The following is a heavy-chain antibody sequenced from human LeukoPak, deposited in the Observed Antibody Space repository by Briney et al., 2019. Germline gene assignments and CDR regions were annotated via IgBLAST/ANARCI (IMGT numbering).Heavy chain of an antibody. CDR1: GGSISSYY. CDR2: IYYSGST. V-gene: IGHV4-59*12. Sequence: SETLSLTCTVSGGSISSYYWSWIRQPPGKGLEWIGYIYYSGSTNYNPSLKSRVTISVDTSKNQFSLKLSSVTAADTAVYYCARRCYYDSSGNNCNYGMDVWGQGTTVTVSS. D-gene: IGHD3-22*01. J-gene: IGHJ6*02. CDR3: ARRCYYDSSGNNCNYGMDV.